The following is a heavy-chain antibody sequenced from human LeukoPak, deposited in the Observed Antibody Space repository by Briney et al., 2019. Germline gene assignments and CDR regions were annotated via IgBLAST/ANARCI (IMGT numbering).Heavy chain of an antibody. CDR2: IYSGGST. J-gene: IGHJ4*02. Sequence: GGSLRLSCAASGFTVSSNYMSWVRQAPGKGLEWVSVIYSGGSTYYADSVKGRFTISRDNSKNTLYLQMNSLRAEDTAVYYCARESSKPGGYFDYWGQGTLVTVSS. D-gene: IGHD1-14*01. CDR1: GFTVSSNY. CDR3: ARESSKPGGYFDY. V-gene: IGHV3-66*01.